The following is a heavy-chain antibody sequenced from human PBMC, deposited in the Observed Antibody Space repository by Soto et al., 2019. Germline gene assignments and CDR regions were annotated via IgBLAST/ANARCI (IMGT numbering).Heavy chain of an antibody. V-gene: IGHV3-23*01. J-gene: IGHJ4*02. CDR3: AKGKGVGATPDGANC. D-gene: IGHD1-26*01. CDR2: IRSDGDTT. Sequence: EVQVLESGGGLVQPGGSLRLSCAASGFTFSRYGMNWVRQAPGKGLEWVSGIRSDGDTTYNTDSVKGRFTVSRDTSKNTVYQQMNSLRAEDTAIYYCAKGKGVGATPDGANCWGQGTLVTVSS. CDR1: GFTFSRYG.